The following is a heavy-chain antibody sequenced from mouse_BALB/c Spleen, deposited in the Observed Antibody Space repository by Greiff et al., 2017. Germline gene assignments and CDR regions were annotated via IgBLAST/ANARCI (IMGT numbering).Heavy chain of an antibody. Sequence: EVQLQQSGPELVKPGASVKISCKTSGYTFTEYTMHWVKQSHGKSLEWIGGINPNNGGTSYNQKFKGKATLTVDKSSSTAYIQLSSPTSEDSAVYYCAREDYGSSYDYFDYWGQGTTLTVSS. V-gene: IGHV1-18*01. J-gene: IGHJ2*01. CDR3: AREDYGSSYDYFDY. CDR2: INPNNGGT. D-gene: IGHD1-1*01. CDR1: GYTFTEYT.